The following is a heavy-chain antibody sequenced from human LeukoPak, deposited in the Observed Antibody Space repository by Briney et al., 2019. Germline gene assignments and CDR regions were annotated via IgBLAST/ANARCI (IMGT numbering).Heavy chain of an antibody. CDR3: ARVSKMATITPFFDY. CDR2: IYYSGST. Sequence: SETLSLTCTVSGGSISSYYWSWIRQPPGKGLEWIGYIYYSGSTNYNPSLKSRVTISVDTSKNQFSLKLSSVTAADTAVYYCARVSKMATITPFFDYWGQGTLVTVSS. CDR1: GGSISSYY. V-gene: IGHV4-59*01. D-gene: IGHD5-24*01. J-gene: IGHJ4*02.